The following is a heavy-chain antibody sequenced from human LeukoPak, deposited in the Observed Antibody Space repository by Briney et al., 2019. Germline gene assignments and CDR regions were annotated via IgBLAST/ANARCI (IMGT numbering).Heavy chain of an antibody. V-gene: IGHV3-15*01. D-gene: IGHD3/OR15-3a*01. CDR2: IKSKVDGGTV. J-gene: IGHJ4*02. CDR3: IADVPGVTMDWGFDY. Sequence: GGSLRLSCAASGFTFSGAWMTWVRQTPGKGLEWVGRIKSKVDGGTVDYAAPVKGRFTISRDDSTNMFYLHMNGLKTEDTAVYYCIADVPGVTMDWGFDYWGQGALVTVSS. CDR1: GFTFSGAW.